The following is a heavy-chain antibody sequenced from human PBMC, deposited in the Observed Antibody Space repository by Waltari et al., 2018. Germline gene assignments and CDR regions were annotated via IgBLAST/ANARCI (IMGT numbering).Heavy chain of an antibody. CDR1: GYSISNGYY. V-gene: IGHV4-38-2*01. J-gene: IGHJ3*02. CDR2: IYHTGTT. CDR3: ARGGSGSYMGSFDI. Sequence: QVQLQESGPGLVKPSETLSLTCAVSGYSISNGYYWGWIRQPPGKGLEWIGGIYHTGTTYYNASLKSRVTISVGTSKNQFSLNLSFVTAADTALYFCARGGSGSYMGSFDIWGQGPMVTVSS. D-gene: IGHD1-26*01.